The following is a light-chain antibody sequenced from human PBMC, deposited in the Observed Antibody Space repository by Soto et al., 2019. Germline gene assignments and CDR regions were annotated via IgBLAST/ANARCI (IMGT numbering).Light chain of an antibody. CDR2: DVT. J-gene: IGLJ1*01. CDR3: SSYTNSSTPYV. Sequence: QSVLTQPASVSGSPGQSITISCTGSSSDIGAYDYASWYQQHPVKAPKLMIFDVTNRPSGVSDRFSASKSGNTASLTISGLQTEDEADYYCSSYTNSSTPYVFGTGTKVTVL. CDR1: SSDIGAYDY. V-gene: IGLV2-14*01.